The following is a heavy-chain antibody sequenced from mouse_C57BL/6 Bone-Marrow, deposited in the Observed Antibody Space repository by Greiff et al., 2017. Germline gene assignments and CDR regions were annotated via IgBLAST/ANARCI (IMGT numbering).Heavy chain of an antibody. Sequence: VQLQQPGAELVRPGTSVKLSCKASGYTFTSYWMHWVKQRPGQGLEWIGVIDPSDSYTNYNQKFKGKATLTVDTSSSTAYMQLSSLTSEDSAVYYCARIGGKGYWGQGTTLTVSS. CDR2: IDPSDSYT. CDR3: ARIGGKGY. V-gene: IGHV1-59*01. CDR1: GYTFTSYW. J-gene: IGHJ2*01. D-gene: IGHD1-1*01.